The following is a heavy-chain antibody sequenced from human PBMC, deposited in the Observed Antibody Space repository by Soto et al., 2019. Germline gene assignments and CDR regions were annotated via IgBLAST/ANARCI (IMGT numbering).Heavy chain of an antibody. CDR2: IDPSDSQT. CDR3: ARQIYDSDTGPNFQYYFDS. D-gene: IGHD3-22*01. Sequence: PRESLTSSFRFSGYSFSCYWITWVRQKPGKGLEWMGRIDPSDSQTYYSPSFRGHVTISVTKSITTVFLQWSSLRASDTAMYYCARQIYDSDTGPNFQYYFDSWGQGTPVTVSS. CDR1: GYSFSCYW. V-gene: IGHV5-10-1*01. J-gene: IGHJ4*02.